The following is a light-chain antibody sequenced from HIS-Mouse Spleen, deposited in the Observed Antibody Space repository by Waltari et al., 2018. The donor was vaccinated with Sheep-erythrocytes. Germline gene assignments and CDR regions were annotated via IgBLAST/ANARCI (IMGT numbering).Light chain of an antibody. CDR2: EGS. J-gene: IGLJ3*02. CDR1: XSDVGSYNL. Sequence: QSALTQPASVSGSPGQSITISXTGTXSDVGSYNLVSWYQQHPGKAPKLLTYEGSKRPXXXSNXFSXSKSGNTASLTXXGLXAEDEADYYCCSYAGSSTPWXFGGGTKLTXL. CDR3: CSYAGSSTPWX. V-gene: IGLV2-23*01.